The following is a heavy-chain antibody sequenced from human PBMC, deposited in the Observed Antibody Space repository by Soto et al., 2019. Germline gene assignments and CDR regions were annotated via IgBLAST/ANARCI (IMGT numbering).Heavy chain of an antibody. D-gene: IGHD3-3*01. J-gene: IGHJ6*02. CDR1: GYTFTSYG. CDR2: ISAYNGNT. V-gene: IGHV1-18*01. CDR3: AREKSYYDFWSGYSQGDYGMDV. Sequence: QVQLVQSGAEVKKPGASVKVSCKASGYTFTSYGISWVRQAPGQGLEWMGWISAYNGNTNYAQKLQGRVTMITDTSASTAYMELRRLRSDDTALYYCAREKSYYDFWSGYSQGDYGMDVWGQGTTVTVSS.